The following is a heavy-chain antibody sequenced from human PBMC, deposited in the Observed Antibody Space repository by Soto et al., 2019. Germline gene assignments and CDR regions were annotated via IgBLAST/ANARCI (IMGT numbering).Heavy chain of an antibody. CDR2: MSSGYENT. CDR1: GFIFSDYS. CDR3: VRWSGYGDL. Sequence: EVQVLESGGGLVQPGGSLRLSCAASGFIFSDYSMAWVRQTPEKGLEWISGMSSGYENTFYRDSVQGRFTVSRDSSKNTVDLQMNSLRVEDTAVYYCVRWSGYGDLWGQGTLVTVSS. V-gene: IGHV3-23*01. J-gene: IGHJ4*02. D-gene: IGHD5-12*01.